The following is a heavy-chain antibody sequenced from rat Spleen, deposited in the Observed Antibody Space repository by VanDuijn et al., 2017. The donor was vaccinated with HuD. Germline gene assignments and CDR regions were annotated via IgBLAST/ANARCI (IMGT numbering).Heavy chain of an antibody. J-gene: IGHJ3*01. CDR2: IIYDGSRT. D-gene: IGHD3-7*01. CDR3: ASRGEVEDNWFAY. CDR1: GFTFSDYY. V-gene: IGHV5S10*01. Sequence: EVQLVESGGGLVQPGRSLKLSCAASGFTFSDYYMAWVRQAPTKGLEWVATIIYDGSRTYYRDSVKGRFTISRDNAKSTLYLQVTKLGSEDTAIYYCASRGEVEDNWFAYWGQGTLVTVSS.